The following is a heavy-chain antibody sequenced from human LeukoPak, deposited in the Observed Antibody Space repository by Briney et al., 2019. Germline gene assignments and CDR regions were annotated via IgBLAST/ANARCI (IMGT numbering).Heavy chain of an antibody. CDR3: AKVRSPNSVYHGMDV. CDR2: ISYDVSDK. Sequence: GGSLRLSCAASRFIFSSYGMHWVRQAPGKGLEWVAVISYDVSDKYYGGSVKGRFTISRENSKNTVYLQMSSLRAEDTAVYYCAKVRSPNSVYHGMDVWGQGTTVTVSS. CDR1: RFIFSSYG. V-gene: IGHV3-30*18. D-gene: IGHD1-1*01. J-gene: IGHJ6*02.